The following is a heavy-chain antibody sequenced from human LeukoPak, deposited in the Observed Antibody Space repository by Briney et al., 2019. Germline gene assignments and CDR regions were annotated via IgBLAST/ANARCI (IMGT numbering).Heavy chain of an antibody. CDR1: GYTFTGNY. CDR3: VRDGYSGGAFDI. J-gene: IGHJ3*02. V-gene: IGHV1-2*02. D-gene: IGHD5-12*01. CDR2: IYPKSGGT. Sequence: GASVKLSCKASGYTFTGNYMHWVRQAPGQGLEWMRWIYPKSGGTNYAQKFQSRVTMTRDTSITTAFMELNILKSDDTAVYYCVRDGYSGGAFDIWGQGTMVTVSS.